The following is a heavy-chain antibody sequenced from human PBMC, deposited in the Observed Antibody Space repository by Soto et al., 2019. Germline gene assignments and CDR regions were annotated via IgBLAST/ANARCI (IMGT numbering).Heavy chain of an antibody. CDR3: ARGLVDFWSGYYTFDY. CDR1: GYTFTSYD. Sequence: QVQLVQSGAEVKKPGASVKVSCKASGYTFTSYDINWVRQATGQGLEWMGWMNPNSGNTGYAQKFQGRVTMTRNTSISTAYMELSSLRSEDTAVYYCARGLVDFWSGYYTFDYWGPGTLVTVSS. D-gene: IGHD3-3*01. CDR2: MNPNSGNT. V-gene: IGHV1-8*01. J-gene: IGHJ4*02.